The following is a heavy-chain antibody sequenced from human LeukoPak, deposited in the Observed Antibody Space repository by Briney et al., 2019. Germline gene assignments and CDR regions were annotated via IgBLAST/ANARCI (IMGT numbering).Heavy chain of an antibody. CDR2: INPNSGGT. CDR1: GYTFTGYY. Sequence: ASVMVSCKASGYTFTGYYMHRVRQAPGQELEWMGWINPNSGGTNYAQKFQGRVTMTRDTSISTAYMELSRLRSDDTAVYYCARGRQDAFDIWGQGTMDTVSS. D-gene: IGHD6-6*01. V-gene: IGHV1-2*02. J-gene: IGHJ3*02. CDR3: ARGRQDAFDI.